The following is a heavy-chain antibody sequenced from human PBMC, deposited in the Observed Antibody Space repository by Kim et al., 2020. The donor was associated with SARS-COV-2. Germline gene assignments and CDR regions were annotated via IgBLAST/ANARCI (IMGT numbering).Heavy chain of an antibody. CDR2: ISAYNGNT. J-gene: IGHJ6*02. CDR1: GYTFTSYG. CDR3: ARDVSGKVQSIAARLHYYYYGMDV. V-gene: IGHV1-18*01. Sequence: ASVKVSCKASGYTFTSYGISWVRQAPGQGLEWMGWISAYNGNTNYAQKLQGRVTMTTDTSTSTAYMELRSLRSDDTAVYYCARDVSGKVQSIAARLHYYYYGMDVWGQGTTVTVSS. D-gene: IGHD6-6*01.